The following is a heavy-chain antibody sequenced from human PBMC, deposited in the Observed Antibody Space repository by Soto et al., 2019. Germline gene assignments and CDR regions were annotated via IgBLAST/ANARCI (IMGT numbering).Heavy chain of an antibody. J-gene: IGHJ5*01. CDR1: GFTFSTYA. CDR2: ITATGGTT. D-gene: IGHD2-2*01. V-gene: IGHV3-23*01. Sequence: GGSLRLSCAAAGFTFSTYAMSWVRLAPGRGLEWVSTITATGGTTYYRDSVKGRFTISRDNSKSTLDLHMNSLRAEDTGVSYCERAFQDSSTNKWFETCGHGSLVTVSS. CDR3: ERAFQDSSTNKWFET.